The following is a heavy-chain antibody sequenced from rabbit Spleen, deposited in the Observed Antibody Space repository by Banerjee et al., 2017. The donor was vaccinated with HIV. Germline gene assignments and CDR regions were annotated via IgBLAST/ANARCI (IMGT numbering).Heavy chain of an antibody. J-gene: IGHJ4*01. D-gene: IGHD1-1*01. CDR2: IRGGGGTST. CDR3: ARDLPTVVGWNLSL. Sequence: QSLEESGGGLVQPGGSLTLTCKASGFDFSTYWMCWVRQAPGKGLEWIACIRGGGGTSTYYASWAKGRFTISKTSSTTVTLQMTSLTGADTATYFCARDLPTVVGWNLSLWGQGTLVTVS. CDR1: GFDFSTYW. V-gene: IGHV1S40*01.